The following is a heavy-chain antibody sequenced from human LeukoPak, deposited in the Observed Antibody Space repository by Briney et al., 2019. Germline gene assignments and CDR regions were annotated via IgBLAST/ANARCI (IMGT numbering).Heavy chain of an antibody. CDR3: AKDSADFDWLLYRGYFDY. CDR2: ISGSGGST. J-gene: IGHJ4*02. V-gene: IGHV3-23*01. Sequence: PGGSLRLSCAASGFTFSSYAMSWVRQAPGKGLEWVSAISGSGGSTYYADSVKGRFTISRDNSKNTLYLQMNSLRAEDTAVYYCAKDSADFDWLLYRGYFDYWGQGTLVTVSS. D-gene: IGHD3-9*01. CDR1: GFTFSSYA.